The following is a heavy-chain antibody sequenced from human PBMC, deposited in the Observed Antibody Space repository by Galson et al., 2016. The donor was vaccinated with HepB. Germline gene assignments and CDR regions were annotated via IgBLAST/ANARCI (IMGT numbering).Heavy chain of an antibody. V-gene: IGHV3-33*01. CDR3: ARDLWGDCRTTTCSHLDS. CDR2: IWFDGRDA. D-gene: IGHD1-14*01. CDR1: GFTFSRFG. Sequence: SLRLSCAASGFTFSRFGMHWVRQAPGKGLESVAGIWFDGRDAYYGDSVKGRFTISKDNSNNMLYLQMNSLRVEDTAVYYCARDLWGDCRTTTCSHLDSWGQGTLVTVSS. J-gene: IGHJ4*02.